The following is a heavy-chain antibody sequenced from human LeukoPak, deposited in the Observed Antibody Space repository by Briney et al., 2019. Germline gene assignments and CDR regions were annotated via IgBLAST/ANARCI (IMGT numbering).Heavy chain of an antibody. V-gene: IGHV3-33*01. CDR3: ARDCRGYSGYDVYYGMDV. J-gene: IGHJ6*02. Sequence: GGSLRLSCAASGFTFSNNGMHWVRQAPGKGLEWVAIIWYDGSNRYYADSVRGRFTISRDNAKNSLYLQMNSLRAEDTAVYYCARDCRGYSGYDVYYGMDVWGQGTTVTVSS. CDR2: IWYDGSNR. D-gene: IGHD5-12*01. CDR1: GFTFSNNG.